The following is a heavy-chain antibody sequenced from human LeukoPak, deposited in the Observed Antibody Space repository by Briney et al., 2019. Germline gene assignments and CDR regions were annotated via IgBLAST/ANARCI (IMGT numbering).Heavy chain of an antibody. CDR2: ISSSSSYI. CDR3: ARGSESYPILFDY. CDR1: GFTVSTNY. J-gene: IGHJ4*02. V-gene: IGHV3-21*01. Sequence: PGGSLRLSCAASGFTVSTNYMSWVRQAPGKGLEWVSSISSSSSYIYYADSVKGRFTISRDNAKNSLYLQMNSLRAEDTAVYYCARGSESYPILFDYWGQGTLVTVSS. D-gene: IGHD3-10*01.